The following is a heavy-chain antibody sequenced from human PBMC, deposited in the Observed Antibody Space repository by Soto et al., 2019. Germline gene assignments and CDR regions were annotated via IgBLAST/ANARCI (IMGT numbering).Heavy chain of an antibody. J-gene: IGHJ4*02. CDR3: ARAEAVAGPYYFDY. Sequence: QVQLVESGGGVVQPGRSLRLSCADSGVSFSISAMHWVRQAPGKGLEWVAVISYDGSIKYYADSVKGRFTISRDNSKNTLYLQMNSLRADDTAVYYCARAEAVAGPYYFDYWGQGTLVAVSS. V-gene: IGHV3-30-3*01. D-gene: IGHD6-19*01. CDR1: GVSFSISA. CDR2: ISYDGSIK.